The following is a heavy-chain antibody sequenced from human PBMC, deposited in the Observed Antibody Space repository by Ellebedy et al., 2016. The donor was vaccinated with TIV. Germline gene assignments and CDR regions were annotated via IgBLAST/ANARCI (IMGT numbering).Heavy chain of an antibody. CDR1: GGSISSTTYY. D-gene: IGHD1-26*01. J-gene: IGHJ4*02. V-gene: IGHV4-39*07. CDR2: IYYSGKT. Sequence: MPSETLSLTCTVSGGSISSTTYYWGWIRQSPEKGLEWIGSIYYSGKTYYNPSLKSRITISVDPSKNQFSLKLSSVTAADTAMYYCTRGGGSYSDYWGQGTLVTVSS. CDR3: TRGGGSYSDY.